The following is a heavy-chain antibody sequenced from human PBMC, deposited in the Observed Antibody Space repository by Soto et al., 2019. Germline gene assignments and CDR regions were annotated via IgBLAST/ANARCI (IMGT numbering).Heavy chain of an antibody. J-gene: IGHJ6*02. CDR3: AKPISGRGSYYYYYGMDV. CDR2: ISGSGGST. D-gene: IGHD3-16*01. Sequence: GGSLRLSCAASGFTFSSYAMSWVRQAPGKGLEWVSAISGSGGSTYYADSVKGRFTISRDNSKNTLYLQMNSLRAEDTAVYYCAKPISGRGSYYYYYGMDVWGQGTTVTVSS. CDR1: GFTFSSYA. V-gene: IGHV3-23*01.